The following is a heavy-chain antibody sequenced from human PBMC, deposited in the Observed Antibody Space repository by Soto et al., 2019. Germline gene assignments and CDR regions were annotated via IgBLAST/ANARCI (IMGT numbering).Heavy chain of an antibody. Sequence: QLQLQESGPGLVKPSETLSLSCTVSGGSITSSSYWGWIRQPPGKGLEWIGSIYSTGNTYYNPSLKGRVTISADTSKNQFSLNLSSVTAADTAVYYCRSSSRYSTDVWGQETTVYVSS. V-gene: IGHV4-39*01. D-gene: IGHD6-13*01. J-gene: IGHJ6*02. CDR2: IYSTGNT. CDR3: RSSSRYSTDV. CDR1: GGSITSSSY.